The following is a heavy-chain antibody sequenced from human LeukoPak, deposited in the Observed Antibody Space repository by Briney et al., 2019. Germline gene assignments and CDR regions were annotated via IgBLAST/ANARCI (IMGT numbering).Heavy chain of an antibody. CDR1: GFTFDDYA. CDR3: AKDGGY. J-gene: IGHJ4*02. Sequence: PGGSLRLSCAASGFTFDDYAMHWVRQAPGKGLEWVSGISWNSGSIGYADSVKGRFTISRDSAKNSLYLQMNSLRAEDTALYYCAKDGGYWGQGTLVTVSS. V-gene: IGHV3-9*01. CDR2: ISWNSGSI.